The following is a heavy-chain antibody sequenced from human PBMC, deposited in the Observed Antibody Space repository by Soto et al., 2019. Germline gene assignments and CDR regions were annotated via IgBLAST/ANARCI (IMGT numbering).Heavy chain of an antibody. J-gene: IGHJ4*02. D-gene: IGHD3-16*02. Sequence: WGSLRLSCAAFRFTFSSYAISWIRRAPGKGLDWVSCITGSGGSTYYADSVKGRFTISRDNSKNTLYLQMNSLRVEDTAVYYCAKTSKLSFLNLFDYRGQGTLVTVSS. CDR3: AKTSKLSFLNLFDY. V-gene: IGHV3-23*01. CDR2: ITGSGGST. CDR1: RFTFSSYA.